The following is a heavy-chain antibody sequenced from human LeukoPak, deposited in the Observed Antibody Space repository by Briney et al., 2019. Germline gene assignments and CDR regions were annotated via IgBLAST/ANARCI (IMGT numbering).Heavy chain of an antibody. J-gene: IGHJ4*02. V-gene: IGHV3-30*18. CDR2: ISYDGSNK. Sequence: GGSLRFSCAASGFTFSSYGMHRVRQAPGKGLEWVAVISYDGSNKYYADSVKGRFTISRDNSKNTLYLQMNSLRAEDTAVYYCAKVQYCGGDCYPYFDYWGQGTLVTVSS. CDR3: AKVQYCGGDCYPYFDY. CDR1: GFTFSSYG. D-gene: IGHD2-21*02.